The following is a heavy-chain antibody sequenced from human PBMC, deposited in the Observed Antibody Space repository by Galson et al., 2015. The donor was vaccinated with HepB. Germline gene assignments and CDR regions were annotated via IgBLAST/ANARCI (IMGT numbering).Heavy chain of an antibody. CDR2: ISAGGDTT. CDR1: GFTFSNYA. V-gene: IGHV3-23*01. Sequence: SLRLSCAASGFTFSNYAMTWVRQAPGKGLEWVSSISAGGDTTYYADSVKGRFTISRDHAKKLLSLRTNSLRAEDTAVYYCAKGDVWGSAARNYGMDVWGQGTTVTVSS. J-gene: IGHJ6*02. CDR3: AKGDVWGSAARNYGMDV. D-gene: IGHD3-16*01.